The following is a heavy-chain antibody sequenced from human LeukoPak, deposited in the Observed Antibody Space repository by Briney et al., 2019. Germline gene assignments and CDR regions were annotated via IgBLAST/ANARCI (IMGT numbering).Heavy chain of an antibody. CDR2: INSDGSST. CDR3: ARDLYSSGWYYYGMDV. J-gene: IGHJ6*02. Sequence: GGSLRLSCAASGLTFSSYWMHWVRQAPGKGLVWVSRINSDGSSTSYADSVKGRFTISRDNAKNTLYLQMNSLRAEDTAVYYCARDLYSSGWYYYGMDVWGQGTTVTVSS. V-gene: IGHV3-74*01. CDR1: GLTFSSYW. D-gene: IGHD6-19*01.